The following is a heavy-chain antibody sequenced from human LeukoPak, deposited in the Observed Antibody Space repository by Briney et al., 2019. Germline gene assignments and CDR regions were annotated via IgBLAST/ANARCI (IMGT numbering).Heavy chain of an antibody. CDR1: GGTFSSYA. D-gene: IGHD4-23*01. CDR2: IIPILGIA. J-gene: IGHJ3*02. V-gene: IGHV1-69*04. Sequence: SVKVSCKASGGTFSSYAISWVRQAPGQGLEWMGRIIPILGIANYAQKFQGRVTITADKSTSTAYMELSSLRSEDTAVYYCARDGYGGNTALCAFDIWGQGTMVTVSS. CDR3: ARDGYGGNTALCAFDI.